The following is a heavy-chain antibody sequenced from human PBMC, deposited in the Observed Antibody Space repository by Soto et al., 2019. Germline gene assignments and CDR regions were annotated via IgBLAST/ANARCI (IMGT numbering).Heavy chain of an antibody. J-gene: IGHJ4*02. V-gene: IGHV3-72*01. CDR3: SRAPKGSYYFDY. CDR2: TRNKANSYTT. D-gene: IGHD1-26*01. Sequence: EVQLVESGGGLVQPGGSLRLSCAASGFTFSDHYMDWVRQAPGKGLEWVGRTRNKANSYTTEYAASVKGRFTISRDDSKNSLYLQMNSLKTEDTAVYYCSRAPKGSYYFDYWGRGTLVTVSS. CDR1: GFTFSDHY.